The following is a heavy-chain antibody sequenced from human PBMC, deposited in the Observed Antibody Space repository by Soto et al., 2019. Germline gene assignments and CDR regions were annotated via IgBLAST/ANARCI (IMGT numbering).Heavy chain of an antibody. D-gene: IGHD3-10*01. CDR1: GFSFSNHG. V-gene: IGHV3-30*18. Sequence: GGSLRLSCAASGFSFSNHGMQWVRQAPGKWLEWVAVISYDGNVKYYTDSVKGRFTISRDNSQSTLFLQMDSLRPEDAAVYYCAKDLKVSGGFHGSLNYYYGMDVWGQGXTVTVYS. CDR2: ISYDGNVK. J-gene: IGHJ6*02. CDR3: AKDLKVSGGFHGSLNYYYGMDV.